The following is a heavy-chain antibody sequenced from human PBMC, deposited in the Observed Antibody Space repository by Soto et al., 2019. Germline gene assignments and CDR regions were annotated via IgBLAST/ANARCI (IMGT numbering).Heavy chain of an antibody. D-gene: IGHD3-3*01. CDR1: GFTFSRYS. J-gene: IGHJ4*02. V-gene: IGHV3-21*01. Sequence: GGSLRLSCAASGFTFSRYSMNWVRQAPGKGLEWVSSISSSSSYIYYADSVKGRFTISRDNAKNSLYLQMNSLRAEDTAVYYCARDYDFWSGYYSACFDYWGQGTLVTVSS. CDR3: ARDYDFWSGYYSACFDY. CDR2: ISSSSSYI.